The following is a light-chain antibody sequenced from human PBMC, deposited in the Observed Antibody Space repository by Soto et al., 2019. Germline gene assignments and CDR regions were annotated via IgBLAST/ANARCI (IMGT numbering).Light chain of an antibody. Sequence: DIQMTQSPSTLSGSVGDRVTITCRASQTISSWLAWYQQKPGKAPKLLIYKASTLKSGVPSRFSGSGSGTDFTLTISRLEPEDFAVYYCQQHGISHITFGQGTRLEIK. CDR1: QTISSW. V-gene: IGKV1-5*03. CDR2: KAS. J-gene: IGKJ5*01. CDR3: QQHGISHIT.